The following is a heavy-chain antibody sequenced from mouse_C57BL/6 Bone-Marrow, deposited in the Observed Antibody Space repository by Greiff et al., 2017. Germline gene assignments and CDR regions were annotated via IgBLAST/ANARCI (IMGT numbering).Heavy chain of an antibody. J-gene: IGHJ4*01. D-gene: IGHD1-1*01. CDR1: GYTFTSYD. CDR3: ARSPITTVVAPSAMDY. CDR2: IYPRDGST. Sequence: QVQLQQSGPELVKPGASVKLSCKASGYTFTSYDINWVKQRPGQGLEWIGWIYPRDGSTKYNEKFKGKATLTVDTSSSTAYMELHSLTSEDSAVSVCARSPITTVVAPSAMDYWGQGTSVTVSS. V-gene: IGHV1-85*01.